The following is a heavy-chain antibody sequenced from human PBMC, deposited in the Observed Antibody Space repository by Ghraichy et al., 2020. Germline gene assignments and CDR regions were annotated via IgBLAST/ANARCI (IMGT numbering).Heavy chain of an antibody. J-gene: IGHJ5*02. CDR3: ARLWEPRLKNWFDP. CDR1: GGSISSSSYY. D-gene: IGHD1-26*01. Sequence: SETLSLTCTVSGGSISSSSYYWGWIRQPPGKGLEWIGSIYYSGSTYYNPSLKSRVTISVDTSKNQFSLKLSSVTAADTAVYYCARLWEPRLKNWFDPWGQGTLVTVSS. V-gene: IGHV4-39*01. CDR2: IYYSGST.